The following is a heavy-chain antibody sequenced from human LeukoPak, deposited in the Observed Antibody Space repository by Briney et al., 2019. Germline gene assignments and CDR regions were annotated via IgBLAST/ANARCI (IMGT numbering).Heavy chain of an antibody. D-gene: IGHD4-17*01. CDR3: ARGYGDYVGYFDY. Sequence: SDTLSLTCTVSGYSISSYYWRWMRQPPGKGLEWIGYIYYSGSTNYNPSLKRRVTISVDTSKNQFSLKPSSVTAADTAVYYCARGYGDYVGYFDYWGQGTLVTVSS. V-gene: IGHV4-59*07. CDR1: GYSISSYY. CDR2: IYYSGST. J-gene: IGHJ4*02.